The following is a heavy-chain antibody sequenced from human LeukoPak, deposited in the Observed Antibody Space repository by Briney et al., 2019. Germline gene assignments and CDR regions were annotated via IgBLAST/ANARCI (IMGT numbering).Heavy chain of an antibody. V-gene: IGHV3-23*01. D-gene: IGHD6-13*01. CDR3: AKTYSSSRAHYYYYYYMDV. CDR2: ISGSGAMT. CDR1: GFTFSNHA. Sequence: GGSLRLSCAASGFTFSNHAMIWVRQAPGKGLEWVSSISGSGAMTYYADSVKGRFTISRANAMGTLYLQMNSLRADDTAVYYCAKTYSSSRAHYYYYYYMDVWGKGTTVTISS. J-gene: IGHJ6*03.